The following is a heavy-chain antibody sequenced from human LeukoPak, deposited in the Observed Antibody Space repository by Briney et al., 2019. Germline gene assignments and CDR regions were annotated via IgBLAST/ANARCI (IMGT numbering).Heavy chain of an antibody. CDR2: ISYDGSNK. Sequence: PGRSLRLSSAASGFTFSSYAMHWVRQAPGKGLEWVAVISYDGSNKYYADSVKGRFTISRDNSKNTLYLQMNSLRAEDTAVYYCARIGCSSTSCYKESGYWGQGTLVTVSS. J-gene: IGHJ4*02. CDR3: ARIGCSSTSCYKESGY. V-gene: IGHV3-30*04. CDR1: GFTFSSYA. D-gene: IGHD2-2*02.